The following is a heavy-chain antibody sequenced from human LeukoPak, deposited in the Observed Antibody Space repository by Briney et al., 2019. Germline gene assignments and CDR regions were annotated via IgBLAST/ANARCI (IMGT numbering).Heavy chain of an antibody. V-gene: IGHV3-9*01. CDR2: ISWNSGIF. D-gene: IGHD1/OR15-1a*01. Sequence: LRLSCAASGFTFSSYSMNWVRQAPGKGLEWVAGISWNSGIFGYADSVKGRLTISRDNAQKSLYLQMNSLRGADTAFYYCAKGSKTSIEQWGQGTLVTVSS. CDR1: GFTFSSYS. J-gene: IGHJ4*02. CDR3: AKGSKTSIEQ.